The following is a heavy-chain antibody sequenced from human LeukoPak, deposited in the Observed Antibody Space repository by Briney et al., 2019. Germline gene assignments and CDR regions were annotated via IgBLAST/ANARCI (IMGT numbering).Heavy chain of an antibody. CDR2: ISSSSSYI. V-gene: IGHV3-21*01. J-gene: IGHJ4*02. CDR3: ARGGYSYGYAHDY. CDR1: GFTFSSYS. D-gene: IGHD5-18*01. Sequence: GGSLRLSCAASGFTFSSYSMNWVRQAPGKGLEWVSSISSSSSYIYYADSVKGRFTISRDNAKNSLYLQMNSLRAEDAAVYYCARGGYSYGYAHDYWGQGTLVTVSS.